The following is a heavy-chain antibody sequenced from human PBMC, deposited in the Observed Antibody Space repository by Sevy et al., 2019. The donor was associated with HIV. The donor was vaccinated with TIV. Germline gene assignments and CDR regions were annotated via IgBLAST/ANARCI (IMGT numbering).Heavy chain of an antibody. CDR1: GFTFISYT. CDR3: AKEDLRGFDP. V-gene: IGHV3-23*01. J-gene: IGHJ5*02. CDR2: ISSSGGST. Sequence: GGSLRLSCAASGFTFISYTISWVRQAPGKGLEWVSAISSSGGSTYYADSVKGRFSISRDSSNKRVYLQMSSLRGEDTAVYYCAKEDLRGFDPWGQGTLVTVSS. D-gene: IGHD3-10*01.